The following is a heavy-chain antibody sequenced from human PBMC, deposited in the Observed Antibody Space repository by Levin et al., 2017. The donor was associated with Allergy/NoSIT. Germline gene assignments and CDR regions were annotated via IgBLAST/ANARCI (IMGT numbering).Heavy chain of an antibody. CDR3: ARDTLRDDIPGQRFDS. CDR1: GFIYSNYW. V-gene: IGHV3-7*01. Sequence: SCAASGFIYSNYWMSWVRQAPGKGLEWVANIKPDGSQKYYVDSVKGRFTISRDNAKDSLFLQVSSLRAEDTAVYYWARDTLRDDIPGQRFDSWGHGTLVTVSS. D-gene: IGHD1-1*01. CDR2: IKPDGSQK. J-gene: IGHJ4*01.